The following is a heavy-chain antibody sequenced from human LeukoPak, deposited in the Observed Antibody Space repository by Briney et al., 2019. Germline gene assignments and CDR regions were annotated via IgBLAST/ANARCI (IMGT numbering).Heavy chain of an antibody. Sequence: GGSLRLSCAASGFTFSNAWMSWVRQAPGKGLEWVGRIKSKTDGGTTDYAAPVKGRFTISRDDSKNTLYPQMNSLKTEDTAVYYCTTDYYDSSGYGWFDPWGQGTLVTVSS. D-gene: IGHD3-22*01. CDR2: IKSKTDGGTT. CDR3: TTDYYDSSGYGWFDP. V-gene: IGHV3-15*01. J-gene: IGHJ5*02. CDR1: GFTFSNAW.